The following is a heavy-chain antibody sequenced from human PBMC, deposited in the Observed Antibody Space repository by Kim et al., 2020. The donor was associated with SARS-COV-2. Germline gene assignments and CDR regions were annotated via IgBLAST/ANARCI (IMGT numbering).Heavy chain of an antibody. V-gene: IGHV3-23*01. CDR2: ISISGAKI. J-gene: IGHJ4*02. D-gene: IGHD5-12*01. CDR3: AKGLWLAEKGYDY. CDR1: GFTFSDYG. Sequence: GGSLRLSCVAYGFTFSDYGMTWVRQAPGKGLEWVSSISISGAKIYYADSVKGRSTISRDNFKNTLHLQMDNLRAEDTAVYFCAKGLWLAEKGYDYWGQGTLVIVSS.